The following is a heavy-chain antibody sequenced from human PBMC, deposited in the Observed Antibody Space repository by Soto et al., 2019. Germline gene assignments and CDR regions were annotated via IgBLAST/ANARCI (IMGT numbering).Heavy chain of an antibody. D-gene: IGHD6-13*01. CDR2: INAGNGNT. CDR3: ARDGIAAAGTSWFDP. CDR1: GYTFTSHA. J-gene: IGHJ5*02. Sequence: QVQLVQSGAEEKKPGASVKVSCKASGYTFTSHAMHWVRQAPGQRLEWMGWINAGNGNTKYSQKFQGRVTITTDTSASTAEMELSSLRSEDTAVYYCARDGIAAAGTSWFDPWGQGTLVTVSS. V-gene: IGHV1-3*05.